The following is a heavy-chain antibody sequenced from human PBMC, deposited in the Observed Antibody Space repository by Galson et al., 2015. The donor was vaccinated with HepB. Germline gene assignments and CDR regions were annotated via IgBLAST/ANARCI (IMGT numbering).Heavy chain of an antibody. CDR2: IYYSGST. Sequence: PGLVKPSETLSLTCTVSGGSISSYYWSWIRQPPGKGLEWIGYIYYSGSTNYNPSLKSRVTISVDTSKNQFSLKLSSVTAADTAVYYCARSRTSRIPDSLPDVWGKGTTVTVSS. D-gene: IGHD2-21*01. CDR3: ARSRTSRIPDSLPDV. V-gene: IGHV4-59*01. J-gene: IGHJ6*04. CDR1: GGSISSYY.